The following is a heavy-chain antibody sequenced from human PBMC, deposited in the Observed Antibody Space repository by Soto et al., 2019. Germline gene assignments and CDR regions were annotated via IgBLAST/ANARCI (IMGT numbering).Heavy chain of an antibody. CDR2: IIPIFGTA. CDR3: ARDHGALGNWFDP. Sequence: SVKVSCKASGGTFSSYAIGWVRQAPGQGFEWMGGIIPIFGTANYAQKFQGRVTITADESTSTAYMELSSLRSEDTAVYYCARDHGALGNWFDPWGQGTLVTVSS. D-gene: IGHD3-10*01. V-gene: IGHV1-69*13. CDR1: GGTFSSYA. J-gene: IGHJ5*02.